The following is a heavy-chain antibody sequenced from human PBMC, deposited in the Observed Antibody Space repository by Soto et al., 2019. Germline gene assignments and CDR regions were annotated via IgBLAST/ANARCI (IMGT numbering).Heavy chain of an antibody. V-gene: IGHV5-51*01. J-gene: IGHJ5*02. CDR2: IYHGDSDT. Sequence: PGESLKISCKGSGYSFTSYLIGWVRQMPGKGLEWMGIIYHGDSDTRYSPSFQGQVTISADKSISTAYLQWSSLKASDTAMYYCARLAYCGGDCYLKWFDPCGQGTLVTVSS. D-gene: IGHD2-21*02. CDR3: ARLAYCGGDCYLKWFDP. CDR1: GYSFTSYL.